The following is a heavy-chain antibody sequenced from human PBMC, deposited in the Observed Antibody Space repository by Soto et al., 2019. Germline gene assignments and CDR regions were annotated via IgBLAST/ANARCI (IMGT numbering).Heavy chain of an antibody. CDR1: GNTLTNYA. CDR2: INTGDGNT. D-gene: IGHD3-10*01. J-gene: IGHJ4*02. Sequence: QVHFVQSGAEVKRPGASVKVSCKASGNTLTNYAMHWVRQAPGQGLEWMGWINTGDGNTKYSQNFQGRVTITRGTSANTAYMEVISLTYEDTAVYYCAVYHSGSYLGNWCQGTLVTVSS. CDR3: AVYHSGSYLGN. V-gene: IGHV1-3*04.